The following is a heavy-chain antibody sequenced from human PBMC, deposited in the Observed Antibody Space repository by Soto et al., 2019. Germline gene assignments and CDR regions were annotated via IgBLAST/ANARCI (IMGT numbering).Heavy chain of an antibody. D-gene: IGHD1-26*01. Sequence: GASVKVSCKASGGTFSSYAISWVRQAPGQGLEWMGGIIPIFGTANYAQKFQGRVTITADESTSTAYMELSSLRSEDTAVYYCARDFSGSYYGWFDYWGQGTLVTVSS. J-gene: IGHJ4*02. CDR2: IIPIFGTA. CDR1: GGTFSSYA. CDR3: ARDFSGSYYGWFDY. V-gene: IGHV1-69*13.